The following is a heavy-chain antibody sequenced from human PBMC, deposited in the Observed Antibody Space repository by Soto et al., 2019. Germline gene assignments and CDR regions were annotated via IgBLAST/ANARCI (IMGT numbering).Heavy chain of an antibody. Sequence: EVQLLESGGGLVQPGGSLRLSCAASGFTFSSYAMSWVRQAPGKGLEWVSAISGSGGSTYYADSVKGRFTISRDNSKNPLTLQRNNLRAKQTAVNYCARLEIRQWQDRCSYMSSGSIRGFDYWGQGTLVTVSS. J-gene: IGHJ4*02. V-gene: IGHV3-23*01. CDR2: ISGSGGST. CDR1: GFTFSSYA. CDR3: ARLEIRQWQDRCSYMSSGSIRGFDY. D-gene: IGHD3-22*01.